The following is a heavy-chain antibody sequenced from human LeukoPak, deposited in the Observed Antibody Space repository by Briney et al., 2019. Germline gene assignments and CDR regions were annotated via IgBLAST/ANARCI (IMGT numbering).Heavy chain of an antibody. CDR3: ARGDPGSSWYLNWFDP. J-gene: IGHJ5*02. CDR2: INHSGST. V-gene: IGHV4-34*01. Sequence: PSETLSLTCAVYGGSFSGYYWSWIRQPPGKGLEWIGEINHSGSTNYNPSLKSRVTISVDTSKNQFSLNLSSVTAADAAVYYCARGDPGSSWYLNWFDPWGQGTLVTVSS. CDR1: GGSFSGYY. D-gene: IGHD6-13*01.